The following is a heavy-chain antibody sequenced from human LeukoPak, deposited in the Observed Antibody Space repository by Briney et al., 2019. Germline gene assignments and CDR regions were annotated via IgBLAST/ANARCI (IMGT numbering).Heavy chain of an antibody. J-gene: IGHJ5*02. D-gene: IGHD6-13*01. CDR2: IFPIFGTA. V-gene: IGHV1-69*01. CDR3: ARLAAIAAAGKGNWFDP. Sequence: SVKVSCKASGGTFSSYAISWVRQAPGQGLEWMGGIFPIFGTANYAQKFQGRVTITADESTSTAYMELSSLRSEDTAVYYCARLAAIAAAGKGNWFDPWGQGTLVTVSS. CDR1: GGTFSSYA.